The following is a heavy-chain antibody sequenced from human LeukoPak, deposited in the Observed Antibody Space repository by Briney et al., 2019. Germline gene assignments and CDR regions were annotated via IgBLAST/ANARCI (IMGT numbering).Heavy chain of an antibody. CDR2: IWYDGSNK. J-gene: IGHJ4*02. D-gene: IGHD3-16*01. Sequence: GRSLRLSCAASGFTFSSYGMHWVRQAPGKGLEWVAVIWYDGSNKYYADSVKGRFTISGDNSKNTLYLQMNSLRAEDTAVYYCAREGGPRVFDYWGQGTLVTVSS. V-gene: IGHV3-33*01. CDR1: GFTFSSYG. CDR3: AREGGPRVFDY.